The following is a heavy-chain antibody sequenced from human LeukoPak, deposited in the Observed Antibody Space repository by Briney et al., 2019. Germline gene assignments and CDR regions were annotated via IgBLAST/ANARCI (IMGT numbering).Heavy chain of an antibody. CDR2: ISGSGGDT. CDR1: GFTFSSYA. V-gene: IGHV3-23*01. CDR3: PKAVWFGEFDYYFFGLDV. J-gene: IGHJ6*02. D-gene: IGHD3-10*01. Sequence: PGGSLRLSCAAFGFTFSSYAMGWVRQAPGKGLEWVSAISGSGGDTYYADSVKGRFTFSRDNSKNTLYLQMNSLRPEDTALYYCPKAVWFGEFDYYFFGLDVWGQGTTVTVSS.